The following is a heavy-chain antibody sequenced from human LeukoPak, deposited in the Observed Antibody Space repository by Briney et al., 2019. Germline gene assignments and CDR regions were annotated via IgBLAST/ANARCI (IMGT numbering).Heavy chain of an antibody. D-gene: IGHD2-21*02. CDR1: GFTVSSNY. J-gene: IGHJ4*02. V-gene: IGHV3-53*01. CDR3: ARTIKGGMTAILH. CDR2: IYTGGTT. Sequence: GGSLRLSCAASGFTVSSNYMTWVRQAPGKGLEWVSVIYTGGTTYYADSVKGRFTISRDNSKNTLYLQMNSLRAEDTAVYYCARTIKGGMTAILHWGQGTLVTVSS.